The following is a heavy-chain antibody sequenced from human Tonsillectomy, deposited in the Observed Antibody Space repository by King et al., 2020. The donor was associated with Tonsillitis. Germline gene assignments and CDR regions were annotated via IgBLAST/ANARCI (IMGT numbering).Heavy chain of an antibody. CDR2: MYSSGTI. D-gene: IGHD1-26*01. J-gene: IGHJ4*02. CDR3: ARYVSGTFDY. Sequence: LQLQESGPGVVKPSETLSLTCTVSGGAISSGDHYWACIRQPPGKGLEWIGYMYSSGTIFYNPSLKSRITISGGTSENRFSLKLSSVTAADTAVYFCARYVSGTFDYWGQGALVTVSS. V-gene: IGHV4-39*01. CDR1: GGAISSGDHY.